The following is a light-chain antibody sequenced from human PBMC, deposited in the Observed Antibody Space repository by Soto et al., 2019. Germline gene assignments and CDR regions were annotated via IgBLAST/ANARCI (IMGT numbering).Light chain of an antibody. CDR1: QSISSW. CDR3: HPYNIFWP. J-gene: IGKJ1*01. Sequence: DIQRTQDPSTLSASVADRVTITCRASQSISSWLAWYQQKPGKAPKLLIYDASSLESGVPSRFSGSGSGTEFTLTSSSLQPDDCATYYSHPYNIFWPFGQGSKV. V-gene: IGKV1-5*01. CDR2: DAS.